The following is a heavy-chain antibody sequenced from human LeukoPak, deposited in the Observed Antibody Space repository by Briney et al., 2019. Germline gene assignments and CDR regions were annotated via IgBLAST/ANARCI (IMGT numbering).Heavy chain of an antibody. CDR2: IYYSGIT. CDR1: GGSISSNSYY. Sequence: SETLSLTCTVSGGSISSNSYYWGWIRQPPGKGLEWIGSIYYSGITYYNPSLKSRVTISVDTSKNQFSLKLSSVTAADTAVYYCARLPDGDAFDIWGQGTMVTVSS. CDR3: ARLPDGDAFDI. V-gene: IGHV4-39*01. J-gene: IGHJ3*02.